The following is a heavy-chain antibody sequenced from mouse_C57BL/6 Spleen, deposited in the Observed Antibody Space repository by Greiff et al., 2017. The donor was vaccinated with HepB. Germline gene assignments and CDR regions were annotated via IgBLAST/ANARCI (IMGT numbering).Heavy chain of an antibody. Sequence: EVQLQQSGPGLVKPSQSLSLTCSVTGYSITSGYYWNWIRQFPGNKLEWMGYISYDGSNNYNPSLKNRISITRDTSKNQFFLKLNSVTTEDTATYYCARGQYAMDYWGQGTSVTVSS. CDR1: GYSITSGYY. CDR2: ISYDGSN. CDR3: ARGQYAMDY. V-gene: IGHV3-6*01. D-gene: IGHD6-1*01. J-gene: IGHJ4*01.